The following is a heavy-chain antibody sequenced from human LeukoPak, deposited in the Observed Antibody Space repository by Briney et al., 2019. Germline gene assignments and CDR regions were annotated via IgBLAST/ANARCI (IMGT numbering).Heavy chain of an antibody. J-gene: IGHJ5*02. CDR3: ARDLLKGSGKGGDFDP. D-gene: IGHD3-10*01. Sequence: ASVKVSCKASGYTFTGYYMHWVRQAPGQGLEWMGWINPNSGGTNYAQKFQGRVTMTRDTSTSTVYMELSSLRSEDTAVYYCARDLLKGSGKGGDFDPWGQGTLVTVSS. CDR2: INPNSGGT. CDR1: GYTFTGYY. V-gene: IGHV1-2*02.